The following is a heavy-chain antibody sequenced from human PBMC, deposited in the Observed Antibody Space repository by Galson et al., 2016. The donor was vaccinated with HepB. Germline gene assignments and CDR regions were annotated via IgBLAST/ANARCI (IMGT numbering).Heavy chain of an antibody. CDR1: GGSVSSGDYY. Sequence: LSLTCTVSGGSVSSGDYYWNWIRRPPGKGPEWIAYIYYSGNTNYNPSLKDRLSISADTANNQFSLKLNSVTAADTAIYFCARLGAALDYWGQGILVTVSS. J-gene: IGHJ4*02. D-gene: IGHD1-26*01. CDR2: IYYSGNT. CDR3: ARLGAALDY. V-gene: IGHV4-61*08.